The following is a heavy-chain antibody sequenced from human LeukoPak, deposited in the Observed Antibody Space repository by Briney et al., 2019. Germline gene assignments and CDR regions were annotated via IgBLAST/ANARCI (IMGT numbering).Heavy chain of an antibody. CDR2: MNPNSGIT. J-gene: IGHJ6*02. CDR1: GYTFTSYD. D-gene: IGHD5-12*01. V-gene: IGHV1-8*01. CDR3: ARAPRYSGYLYYYYYGMDV. Sequence: GASVKVSCKASGYTFTSYDINWVRQATGQGLEWMGWMNPNSGITGYAQKFQGRVTMTRNTSISTAYMELSSLRSEDTAVYYCARAPRYSGYLYYYYYGMDVWGQGTTVTVSS.